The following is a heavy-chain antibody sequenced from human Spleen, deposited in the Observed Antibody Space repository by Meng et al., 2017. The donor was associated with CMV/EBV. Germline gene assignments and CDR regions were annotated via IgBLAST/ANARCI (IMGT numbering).Heavy chain of an antibody. J-gene: IGHJ6*02. V-gene: IGHV1-2*02. CDR2: INPNNGDT. CDR1: GYIFTVYY. Sequence: ASVKVSCKASGYIFTVYYMHWVRQAPGQGLEWMGWINPNNGDTNYAQKFQGRVTMTRDTSISTAYMDLSRLRSDDTAVYYCARVKVGARGRYYYGMDVWGQGTTVTVSS. CDR3: ARVKVGARGRYYYGMDV. D-gene: IGHD2-2*01.